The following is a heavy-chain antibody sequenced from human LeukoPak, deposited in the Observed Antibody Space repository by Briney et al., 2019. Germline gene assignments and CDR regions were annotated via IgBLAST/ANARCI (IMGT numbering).Heavy chain of an antibody. CDR1: GYTSTSYG. V-gene: IGHV1-18*01. Sequence: ASVKVSCKASGYTSTSYGISWVRQAPGQGLEWMGWISAYNGNTNYAQKLQGRVTMTTDTSTSTAYMGLRSLRSDDTAVYYCARVGYCSSTSCYLGGAFDIWGQGTMVTVSS. D-gene: IGHD2-2*01. CDR2: ISAYNGNT. CDR3: ARVGYCSSTSCYLGGAFDI. J-gene: IGHJ3*02.